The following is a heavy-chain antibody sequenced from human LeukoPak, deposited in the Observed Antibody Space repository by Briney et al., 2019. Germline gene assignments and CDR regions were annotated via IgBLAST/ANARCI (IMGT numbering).Heavy chain of an antibody. CDR3: ARDTTYLGLDY. CDR1: GFTFGDYY. V-gene: IGHV3-11*04. D-gene: IGHD1-1*01. Sequence: GGSLRLSCAASGFTFGDYYMSWIRQAPGKGLECVSYISSSGSSMYYADSVKGRFTISRDNAKNSLYLQMNSLRAEDTAVYYCARDTTYLGLDYWGQGTLVTVSS. J-gene: IGHJ4*02. CDR2: ISSSGSSM.